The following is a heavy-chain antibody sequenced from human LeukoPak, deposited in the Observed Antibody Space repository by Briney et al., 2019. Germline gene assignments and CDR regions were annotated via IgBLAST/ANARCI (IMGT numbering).Heavy chain of an antibody. CDR3: ARKVYGDYYLDY. CDR2: IYYSGST. J-gene: IGHJ4*02. CDR1: GGSISSHY. V-gene: IGHV4-59*11. Sequence: SETLSLTCTVSGGSISSHYWSWIQQPPGKGLEWIGYIYYSGSTNYNPSLKSRVTISVDTSKNQFSLKLSSMTAADTAVYYCARKVYGDYYLDYWGQGTLVTVSS. D-gene: IGHD4-17*01.